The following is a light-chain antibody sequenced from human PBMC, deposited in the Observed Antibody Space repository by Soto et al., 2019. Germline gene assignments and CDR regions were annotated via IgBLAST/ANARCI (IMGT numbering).Light chain of an antibody. V-gene: IGKV3D-20*02. CDR2: GAS. J-gene: IGKJ5*01. CDR1: QSIRSNY. CDR3: QQRSNWPGIT. Sequence: EIVLTQSPGTLSLSPGERATLSCRASQSIRSNYLAWYQQKPGQAPRFLIYGASTRAPGIPARFSGSGSGTEFTLTISSLQSEDFAVYYCQQRSNWPGITFGQGTRLEIK.